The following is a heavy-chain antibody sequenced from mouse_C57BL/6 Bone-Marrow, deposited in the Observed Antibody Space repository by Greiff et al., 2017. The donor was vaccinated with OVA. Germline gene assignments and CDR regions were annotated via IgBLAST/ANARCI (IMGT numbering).Heavy chain of an antibody. CDR3: THANPPFAD. CDR2: IYPGNSDT. Sequence: EVQLQQSGTVLARPGASVKMSCKTSGYTFTSYWMHWVKQRPGQGLEWIGAIYPGNSDTSYNQKFKGKAKLTAVTSASTAYMELSSLTNEDSAVYYSTHANPPFADWGQGTLVTVSA. V-gene: IGHV1-5*01. CDR1: GYTFTSYW. D-gene: IGHD4-1*01. J-gene: IGHJ3*01.